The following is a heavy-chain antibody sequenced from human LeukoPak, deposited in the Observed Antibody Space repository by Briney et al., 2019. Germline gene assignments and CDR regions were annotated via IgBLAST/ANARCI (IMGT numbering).Heavy chain of an antibody. Sequence: ASMKVSCKASGYTFTGYYMHWVRQAPGQGLEWMGWINPNSGGTNYAQKFQGRVTMTRDTSISTAYMELSRLRSDDTAVYYCARETYYYDSSGYPLDYWGQGTLVTVSS. J-gene: IGHJ4*02. CDR1: GYTFTGYY. D-gene: IGHD3-22*01. CDR2: INPNSGGT. V-gene: IGHV1-2*02. CDR3: ARETYYYDSSGYPLDY.